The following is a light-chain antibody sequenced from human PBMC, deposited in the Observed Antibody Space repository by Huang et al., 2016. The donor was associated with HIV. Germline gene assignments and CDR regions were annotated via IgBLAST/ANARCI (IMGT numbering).Light chain of an antibody. CDR2: SAS. CDR3: QQTDNIPRT. J-gene: IGKJ1*01. CDR1: QSIRKF. V-gene: IGKV1-39*01. Sequence: DIQMTQSPSSLSATVGDRVTIACRASQSIRKFLNWYQKKPGEAPKLLMHSASSLQSGVPSRFSGSGSGTDFTLTITSLQPEDFATYYCQQTDNIPRTFGQGTKVVIK.